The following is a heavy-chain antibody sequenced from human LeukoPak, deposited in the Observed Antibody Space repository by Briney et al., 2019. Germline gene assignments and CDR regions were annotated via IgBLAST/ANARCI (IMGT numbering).Heavy chain of an antibody. V-gene: IGHV4-59*01. J-gene: IGHJ4*02. CDR1: GDSISSDYN. D-gene: IGHD1-26*01. Sequence: SETLSLTCTVSGDSISSDYNWAWIRQPPGKGLEWIGYIYNSGSTIYNPSLKSRATISVDTSKNQFSLRLSSVTAVDTAVYYCVRDRELNYWGQGTLVTVSS. CDR3: VRDRELNY. CDR2: IYNSGST.